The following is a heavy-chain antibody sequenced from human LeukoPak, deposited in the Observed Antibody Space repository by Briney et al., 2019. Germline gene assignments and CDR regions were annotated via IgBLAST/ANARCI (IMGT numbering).Heavy chain of an antibody. Sequence: GGSLRLSCAASGFTFRSYAMSWVRQAPGKRLEWVAGISGSSGATYYADSVKGRFTISRDNPKKTLYVEMNSLRAEDTALYYCAKDREGGYCSGGSCSFDSWGQGTLVTVSS. CDR3: AKDREGGYCSGGSCSFDS. J-gene: IGHJ4*02. V-gene: IGHV3-23*01. D-gene: IGHD2-15*01. CDR1: GFTFRSYA. CDR2: ISGSSGAT.